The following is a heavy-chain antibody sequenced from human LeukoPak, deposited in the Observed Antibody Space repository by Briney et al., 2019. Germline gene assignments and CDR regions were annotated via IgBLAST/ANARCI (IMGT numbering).Heavy chain of an antibody. Sequence: GGSLRLSCAASGFTFSSHGMNWVRQAPGKGLEWVSGISPNGVITYYADSVKGRFTISRDNSKNTVYLQINSLTAEDTAVYFCGRDSRWAQPDYWGQGTLVTVSS. CDR1: GFTFSSHG. J-gene: IGHJ4*02. CDR3: GRDSRWAQPDY. V-gene: IGHV3-23*01. CDR2: ISPNGVIT. D-gene: IGHD5-24*01.